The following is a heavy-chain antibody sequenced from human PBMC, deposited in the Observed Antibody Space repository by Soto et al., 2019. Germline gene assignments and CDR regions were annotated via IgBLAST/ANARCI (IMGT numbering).Heavy chain of an antibody. Sequence: GGSLRLSCAASGFTFSSSAMTWARQAPGKGLEWVSAISGSGGSTYYADSVKGRFTISRDNSKNTLYLQMNSLRAEDTAVYYCAAKPTVTYAFDIWGQGTMVTVSS. J-gene: IGHJ3*02. V-gene: IGHV3-23*01. CDR3: AAKPTVTYAFDI. CDR2: ISGSGGST. CDR1: GFTFSSSA. D-gene: IGHD4-17*01.